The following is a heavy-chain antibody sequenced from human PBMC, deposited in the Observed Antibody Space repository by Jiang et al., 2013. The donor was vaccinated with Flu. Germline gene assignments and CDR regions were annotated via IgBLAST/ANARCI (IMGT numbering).Heavy chain of an antibody. V-gene: IGHV3-48*01. J-gene: IGHJ4*02. CDR3: ARDGGGSSWHLDY. Sequence: QLLESGGGLVQPGGSLRLSCAASGFTFSSYSMNWVRQAPGKGLEWVSYISSSSSTIYYADSVKGRFTISRDDAKNSLYLQMNSLRAEDTAVYYCARDGGGSSWHLDYWGQGTLVTVSS. CDR1: GFTFSSYS. D-gene: IGHD6-13*01. CDR2: ISSSSSTI.